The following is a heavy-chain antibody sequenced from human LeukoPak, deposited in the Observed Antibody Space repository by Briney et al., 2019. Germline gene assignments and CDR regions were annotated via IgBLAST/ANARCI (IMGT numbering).Heavy chain of an antibody. CDR2: ISGDGSTT. Sequence: GGSLRLSCAASGLTFSYYWMHWVRQAPGKGLVWVSRISGDGSTTNYADSVKGRFTISRDNAKNTLYLQMNSLRAEDTAVYYCARTYLVGWYFDLWGRGALVTVSS. D-gene: IGHD3-16*01. CDR3: ARTYLVGWYFDL. J-gene: IGHJ2*01. CDR1: GLTFSYYW. V-gene: IGHV3-74*01.